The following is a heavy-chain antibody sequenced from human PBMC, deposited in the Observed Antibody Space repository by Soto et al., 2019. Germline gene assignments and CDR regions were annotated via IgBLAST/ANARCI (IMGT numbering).Heavy chain of an antibody. Sequence: SSETLSLTCAVYDGSFSGYYWSWLRQTPGRGLEWIGEINYSGSTKYNPSLESRVTISVDTSKNQFSLRLSSVTAADTAVYYCARTGGMDVWSQWATVTVSS. J-gene: IGHJ6*02. V-gene: IGHV4-34*01. CDR1: DGSFSGYY. CDR2: INYSGST. CDR3: ARTGGMDV.